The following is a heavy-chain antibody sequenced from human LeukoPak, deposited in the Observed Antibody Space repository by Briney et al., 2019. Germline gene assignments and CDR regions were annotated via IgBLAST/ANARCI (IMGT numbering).Heavy chain of an antibody. Sequence: PGGSLRLSCEPSGFPFSSYWMLWVRQAPGKGLVWVSRISGDGTIKTYADFVRGRFTTSRDNTKNILYLQMNSLKVEDTAIYFCSRSQFDYWGQGVLVTVSS. CDR2: ISGDGTIK. CDR1: GFPFSSYW. V-gene: IGHV3-74*03. J-gene: IGHJ4*02. CDR3: SRSQFDY.